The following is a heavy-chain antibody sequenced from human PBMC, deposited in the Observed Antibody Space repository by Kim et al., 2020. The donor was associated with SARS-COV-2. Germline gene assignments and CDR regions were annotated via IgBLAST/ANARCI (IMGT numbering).Heavy chain of an antibody. Sequence: ADSVKGRFTISRDNSKNTLYLQMSSLRAEDTAVYYCAKNVDYYDSSGSDSWGQGTLVTVSS. D-gene: IGHD3-22*01. CDR3: AKNVDYYDSSGSDS. V-gene: IGHV3-23*01. J-gene: IGHJ4*02.